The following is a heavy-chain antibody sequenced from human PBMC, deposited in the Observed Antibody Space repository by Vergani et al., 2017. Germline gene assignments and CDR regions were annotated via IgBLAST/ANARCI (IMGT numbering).Heavy chain of an antibody. CDR3: AKVPYYYESSGYYFGYFDY. CDR1: GFPFSSYA. V-gene: IGHV3-23*01. CDR2: ISGSGGST. Sequence: EVQLLESGGGLVQPGGSLRLSCAASGFPFSSYAMSWVRQAPGKGLEWVSAISGSGGSTYYADSVKGRFTISRDNSKNTLYLQMNSLRAEDTAVYYCAKVPYYYESSGYYFGYFDYWGQGTLVTVSS. J-gene: IGHJ4*02. D-gene: IGHD3-22*01.